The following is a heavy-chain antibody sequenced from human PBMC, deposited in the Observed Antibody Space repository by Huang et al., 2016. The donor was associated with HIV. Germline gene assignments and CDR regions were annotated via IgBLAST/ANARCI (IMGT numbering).Heavy chain of an antibody. CDR3: ARQSVEYSPSDF. V-gene: IGHV5-51*01. CDR2: ILPYDSDV. Sequence: EVQLVQSGPEMKKPGESLRISCKGSGYTFTSYWIGWVRRLPGKGLEWMGIILPYDSDVRNSPSFQGQVTMSVDTSINIAYLHLKSLKASDTAIYYCARQSVEYSPSDFWGQGTLVTVSS. CDR1: GYTFTSYW. D-gene: IGHD2-21*01. J-gene: IGHJ4*02.